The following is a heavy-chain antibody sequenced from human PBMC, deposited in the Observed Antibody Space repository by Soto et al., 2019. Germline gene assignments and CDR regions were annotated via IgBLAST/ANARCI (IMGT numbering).Heavy chain of an antibody. CDR1: GYTFTSYG. Sequence: QVQLVQSGAEVKKPGASVKVSCKASGYTFTSYGISWVRQAPGQGLEWMGWISTYYDNTNYAQNLRGRVTMTTDTSTSTAYMELRSQRSDDTAVYYCARDPPRRYNSGQGLDYWGQGTLVTVSS. CDR2: ISTYYDNT. J-gene: IGHJ4*02. V-gene: IGHV1-18*04. CDR3: ARDPPRRYNSGQGLDY. D-gene: IGHD5-18*01.